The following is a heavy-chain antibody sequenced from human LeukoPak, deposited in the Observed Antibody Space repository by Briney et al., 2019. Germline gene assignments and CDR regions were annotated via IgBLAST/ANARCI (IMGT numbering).Heavy chain of an antibody. CDR2: IYHQAGT. Sequence: SETLSLTCTVSGGYMENVYWHWIRQPPGKGLEWIGYIYHQAGTEYNPSLKNRVAISVDTSKNQFSLKLSSVTAADTAVYYCAKIKTTFGVVTHAFDIWGQGTIVTVSP. J-gene: IGHJ3*02. CDR3: AKIKTTFGVVTHAFDI. D-gene: IGHD3-3*01. CDR1: GGYMENVY. V-gene: IGHV4-59*01.